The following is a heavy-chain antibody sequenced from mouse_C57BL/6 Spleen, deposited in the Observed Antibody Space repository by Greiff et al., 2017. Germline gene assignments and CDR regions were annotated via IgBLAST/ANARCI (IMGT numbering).Heavy chain of an antibody. J-gene: IGHJ4*01. Sequence: EVQRVESGGGLVKPGGSLKLSCAASGFTFSSYAMSWVRQTPEKRLEWVATISDGGSYTYYPDNVKGRFTISRDNAKNNLYLQMSHLKSEDTAMYYCARDNYGGAMDYWGQGTSVTVSS. V-gene: IGHV5-4*01. CDR3: ARDNYGGAMDY. CDR2: ISDGGSYT. CDR1: GFTFSSYA. D-gene: IGHD1-1*01.